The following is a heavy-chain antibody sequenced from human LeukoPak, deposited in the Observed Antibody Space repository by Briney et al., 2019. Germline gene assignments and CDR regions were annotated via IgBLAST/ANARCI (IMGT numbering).Heavy chain of an antibody. CDR3: VRGPTGTYFQH. CDR1: GYTFTADY. D-gene: IGHD2-8*02. Sequence: ASVKVSCKASGYTFTADYMHWVRQAPGQGLEWMGWVNPNGGGTLFAQKFQGRVTLTRDTSISTTYLEVSSLISDDTAVYYCVRGPTGTYFQHWGQGTLVTVSS. V-gene: IGHV1-2*02. CDR2: VNPNGGGT. J-gene: IGHJ1*01.